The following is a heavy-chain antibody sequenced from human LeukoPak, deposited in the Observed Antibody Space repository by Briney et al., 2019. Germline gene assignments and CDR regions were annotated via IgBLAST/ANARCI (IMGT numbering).Heavy chain of an antibody. D-gene: IGHD3-10*01. Sequence: GRSLRLSCAASGFTFSSYGMHWVRQAPGKGLEWVAVIWYDGSNKYYADSVKGRFTIYRDNSKNRLYLQMNSVRDEDTAVYYCARDRPSYWGRWGQGTLVTVSS. J-gene: IGHJ4*02. CDR1: GFTFSSYG. CDR3: ARDRPSYWGR. V-gene: IGHV3-33*01. CDR2: IWYDGSNK.